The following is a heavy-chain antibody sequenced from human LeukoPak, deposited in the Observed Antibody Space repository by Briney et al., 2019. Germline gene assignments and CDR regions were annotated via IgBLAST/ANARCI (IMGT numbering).Heavy chain of an antibody. V-gene: IGHV3-48*04. D-gene: IGHD5-18*01. J-gene: IGHJ4*02. CDR1: GVPFSTYP. Sequence: GGSLRLSCTASGVPFSTYPMNWVRQAPGKGMEWVSYINIRSDTIHYADSVRGRFTISRDNAKNSLYLQMNSLRAEDTAVYYCARGMGNTAMEANEYWGQGTLVTVPS. CDR3: ARGMGNTAMEANEY. CDR2: INIRSDTI.